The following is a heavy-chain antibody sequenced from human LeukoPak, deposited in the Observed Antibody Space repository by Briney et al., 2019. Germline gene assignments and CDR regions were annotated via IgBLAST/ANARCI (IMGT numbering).Heavy chain of an antibody. Sequence: GGSLRLSCAASGFTFSSYAMMWVRQAPGKGLDWVSTISVSGGSPNYADSVKGRFTISRDNSKNTLFLQMNSLRAEDTALYYCAKGLREYDFWSGYATWCQGTLVTVSS. CDR3: AKGLREYDFWSGYAT. V-gene: IGHV3-23*01. CDR2: ISVSGGSP. CDR1: GFTFSSYA. D-gene: IGHD3-3*01. J-gene: IGHJ5*02.